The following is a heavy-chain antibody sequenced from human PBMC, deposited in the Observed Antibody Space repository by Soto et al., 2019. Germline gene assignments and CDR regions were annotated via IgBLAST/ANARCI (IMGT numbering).Heavy chain of an antibody. Sequence: PGGSLRLSCAASGFTFSSYDMHWVRQATGKGLEWVSIIGTAGATYYPGSVKGRFTISRENAKNTLYLQMNSLRAEDTAVYYCAKGRKGYSDTIGSPWAFDIWGQGTMVTVSS. CDR1: GFTFSSYD. J-gene: IGHJ3*02. D-gene: IGHD3-22*01. V-gene: IGHV3-13*01. CDR3: AKGRKGYSDTIGSPWAFDI. CDR2: IGTAGAT.